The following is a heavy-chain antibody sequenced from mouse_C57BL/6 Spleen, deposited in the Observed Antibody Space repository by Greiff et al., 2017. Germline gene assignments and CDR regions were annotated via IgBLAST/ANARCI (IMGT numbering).Heavy chain of an antibody. J-gene: IGHJ4*01. V-gene: IGHV5-4*01. CDR2: ISDGGSYT. CDR3: ARGGYYYGSSYRYYAMDY. CDR1: GFTFSSYA. D-gene: IGHD1-1*01. Sequence: DVQLVESGGGLVKPGGSLKLSCAASGFTFSSYAMSWVRQTPEKRLEWVATISDGGSYTYYPDNVKGRFTISRDSAKNNLYLQMSHLKSEDTAMYYCARGGYYYGSSYRYYAMDYWGQGTSVTVSS.